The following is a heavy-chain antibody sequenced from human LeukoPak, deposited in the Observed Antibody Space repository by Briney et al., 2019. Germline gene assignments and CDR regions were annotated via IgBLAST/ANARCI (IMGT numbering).Heavy chain of an antibody. V-gene: IGHV4-59*01. CDR3: ARSAVPKGSWFDP. Sequence: PSETLSLTCTVSGDSISTYYWNWTRQPPGKGLEWIGYIYYSGSTNYNPSLKSRVTISVDTSKNQFSLKLNSVTAADTAVYYCARSAVPKGSWFDPWGQGTLVTVSS. CDR1: GDSISTYY. CDR2: IYYSGST. J-gene: IGHJ5*02.